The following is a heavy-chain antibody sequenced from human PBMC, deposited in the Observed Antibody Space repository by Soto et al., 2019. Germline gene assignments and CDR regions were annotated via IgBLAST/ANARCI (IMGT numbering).Heavy chain of an antibody. CDR1: GYTFTTYG. CDR3: ARDREAARPGWFDP. D-gene: IGHD6-6*01. J-gene: IGHJ5*02. CDR2: ISVYNGNT. Sequence: QVQLVQSGAEVKKPGASLKVSCKASGYTFTTYGLSWVRQAPGQGLEWMGWISVYNGNTHYAWAFEGRVTMTTDTSTSTAYMELRSLRSDDTAVYYCARDREAARPGWFDPWGQGTLVTVSS. V-gene: IGHV1-18*04.